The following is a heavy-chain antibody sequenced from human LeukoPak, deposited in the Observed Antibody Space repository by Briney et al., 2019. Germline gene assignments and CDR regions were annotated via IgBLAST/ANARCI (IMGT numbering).Heavy chain of an antibody. Sequence: KASETLSLTCTVSGGSISSSSYYWGWIRQPPGKGLEWIVSIYYSGSTYYNPSLKSRVTISVDTSKNQFSLKLSSVTAADTAVYYCACRTAMVFDYWGQGTLVTVSS. CDR2: IYYSGST. J-gene: IGHJ4*02. V-gene: IGHV4-39*01. D-gene: IGHD5-18*01. CDR1: GGSISSSSYY. CDR3: ACRTAMVFDY.